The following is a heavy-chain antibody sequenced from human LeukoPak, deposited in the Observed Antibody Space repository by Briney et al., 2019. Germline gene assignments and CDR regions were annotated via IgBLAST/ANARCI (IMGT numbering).Heavy chain of an antibody. CDR1: GDSISSSSYY. CDR3: ARRRFGEPTFDY. J-gene: IGHJ4*02. V-gene: IGHV4-39*01. CDR2: IYYSGST. D-gene: IGHD3-10*01. Sequence: PSETLSLTCTVSGDSISSSSYYWGFIRQPPGQGLEWIGSIYYSGSTYYNASFKTRVTISVDTSKNQFSLKLSSVTAADTAVYYCARRRFGEPTFDYWGQGTLVTVSS.